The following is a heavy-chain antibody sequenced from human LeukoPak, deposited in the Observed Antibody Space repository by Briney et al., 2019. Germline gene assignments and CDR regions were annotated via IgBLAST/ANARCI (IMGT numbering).Heavy chain of an antibody. CDR1: GFTFSSYV. D-gene: IGHD2-15*01. CDR2: ISASGGST. Sequence: GGSLRLSCAAPGFTFSSYVMDWVRQAPGKGLEWVSAISASGGSTYYADSVKGRFTISRDNSKNTLYLQVNSLRAEDTAVYHCAKDRCSGGSCYFDYWGQGTLVTVSS. J-gene: IGHJ4*02. V-gene: IGHV3-23*01. CDR3: AKDRCSGGSCYFDY.